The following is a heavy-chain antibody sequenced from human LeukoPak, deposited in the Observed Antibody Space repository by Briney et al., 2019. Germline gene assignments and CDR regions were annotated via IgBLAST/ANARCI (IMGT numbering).Heavy chain of an antibody. CDR2: INPSGGST. Sequence: RASVKVSCKASGYTFTSYYMHWVRQAPGQGLEWMGIINPSGGSTSYAQKFQGRVTMTRDMSTSTVYMELSSLRSEDTAVYYCAKDPVGYCSGSSCYYYYYYMDVWGKGTTVTVSS. D-gene: IGHD2-15*01. CDR3: AKDPVGYCSGSSCYYYYYYMDV. J-gene: IGHJ6*03. V-gene: IGHV1-46*01. CDR1: GYTFTSYY.